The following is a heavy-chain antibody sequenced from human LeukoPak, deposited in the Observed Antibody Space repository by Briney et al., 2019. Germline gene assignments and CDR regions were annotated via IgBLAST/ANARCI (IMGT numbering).Heavy chain of an antibody. D-gene: IGHD7-27*01. Sequence: GSLRRSCAASGFTFSSYEMNCVRPAPGKGLEWVSYISSSGSTIYYADSVKGRFTISRDNAKNSLYLQMNSLRAEDTAVYYCARVGWGLFDYWGQGTLVTVSS. CDR1: GFTFSSYE. CDR2: ISSSGSTI. CDR3: ARVGWGLFDY. J-gene: IGHJ4*02. V-gene: IGHV3-48*03.